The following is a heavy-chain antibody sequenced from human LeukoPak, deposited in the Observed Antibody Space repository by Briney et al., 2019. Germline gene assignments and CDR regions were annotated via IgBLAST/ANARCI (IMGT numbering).Heavy chain of an antibody. V-gene: IGHV3-53*01. CDR1: GFSVSHNY. D-gene: IGHD6-13*01. CDR2: IYSGGNT. J-gene: IGHJ4*02. Sequence: GGSLRLSCTASGFSVSHNYMNWVRQAPGKGLEWVALIYSGGNTHYADAVKGRFTISRDNSKNTLYLQMSSLRVEDTAVYYCTRDTPGIAASVSGGWGQGTLVTVSS. CDR3: TRDTPGIAASVSGG.